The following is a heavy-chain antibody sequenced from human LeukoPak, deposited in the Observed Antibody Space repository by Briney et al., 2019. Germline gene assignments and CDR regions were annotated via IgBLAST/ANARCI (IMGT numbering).Heavy chain of an antibody. CDR1: GFTFSDAW. Sequence: KSGGSLRLSRVASGFTFSDAWMSWVRQAPGKGLEWVGRIKSKIDGGTIDYAAPVKGRFTISRDDSRNTLYLQMNRLKTEDTAVYYCTTRRQDGWWGQGTLVTVSS. J-gene: IGHJ4*02. D-gene: IGHD2-15*01. CDR3: TTRRQDGW. V-gene: IGHV3-15*01. CDR2: IKSKIDGGTI.